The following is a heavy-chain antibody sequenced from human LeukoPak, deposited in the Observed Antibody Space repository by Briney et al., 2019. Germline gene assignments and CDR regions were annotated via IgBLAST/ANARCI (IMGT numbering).Heavy chain of an antibody. CDR3: AREGDYYDSSGYPDY. V-gene: IGHV1-46*01. CDR2: INPSGGST. Sequence: GASVKVPCKASGYTFTSYYMHWVRQAPGQGLEWMGIINPSGGSTSYAQKFQGRVTMTRDTSTSTVYMELSSLRSEDTAVYYCAREGDYYDSSGYPDYWGQGTLVTVSS. CDR1: GYTFTSYY. J-gene: IGHJ4*02. D-gene: IGHD3-22*01.